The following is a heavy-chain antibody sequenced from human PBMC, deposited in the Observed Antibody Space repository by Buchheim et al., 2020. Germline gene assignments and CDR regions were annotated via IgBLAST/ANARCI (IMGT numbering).Heavy chain of an antibody. CDR2: IKSKTDGGTT. J-gene: IGHJ6*02. CDR1: GFTFSNAW. CDR3: TTSVGATPSYYYYGMDV. Sequence: EVQLVESGGGLVKPGGSLRLSCAASGFTFSNAWMNWVRQAPGKGLEWVGRIKSKTDGGTTDYAAPVKGRFPISRDDSKNTLFLQMNSLKTEDTAVYYCTTSVGATPSYYYYGMDVWGQGTT. V-gene: IGHV3-15*07. D-gene: IGHD1-26*01.